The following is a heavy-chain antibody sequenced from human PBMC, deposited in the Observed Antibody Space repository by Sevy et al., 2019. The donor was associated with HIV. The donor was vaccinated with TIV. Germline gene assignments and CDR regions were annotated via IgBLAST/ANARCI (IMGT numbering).Heavy chain of an antibody. V-gene: IGHV3-74*01. J-gene: IGHJ6*02. CDR3: ARGQAYSSGWGDYYYYYGMDV. CDR1: GFTVSSYW. Sequence: GGSLRLSCAASGFTVSSYWMHWVRQAPGKGLVWVSRINSDGSSTSYADSVKGRFTISRDNAKNTLYLQMNSLRAEDTAVYYCARGQAYSSGWGDYYYYYGMDVWGQGTTVTVS. D-gene: IGHD6-19*01. CDR2: INSDGSST.